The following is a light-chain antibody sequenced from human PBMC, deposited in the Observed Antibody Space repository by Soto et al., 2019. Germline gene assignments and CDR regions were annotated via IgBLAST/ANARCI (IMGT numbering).Light chain of an antibody. CDR1: QSVSIW. V-gene: IGKV1-5*01. Sequence: DIQMTQSPSTLSASVGDRVTITCRASQSVSIWLAWYQQKPGKAPKLLIYDASSLQSGVPSRFSGSGSGTEFTLITSGLQPDDFATYYCQQYITYSPYTFGQGTKVDIK. J-gene: IGKJ2*01. CDR2: DAS. CDR3: QQYITYSPYT.